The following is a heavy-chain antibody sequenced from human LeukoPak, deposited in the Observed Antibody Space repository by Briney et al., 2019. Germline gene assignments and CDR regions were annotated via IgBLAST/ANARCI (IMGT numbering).Heavy chain of an antibody. J-gene: IGHJ4*02. CDR1: GGSISSGDYY. D-gene: IGHD3-9*01. CDR2: IYYSGST. CDR3: ARILTGSFYFDY. Sequence: SETLSLTCTVSGGSISSGDYYWSWIRQPPGKGLEWIGYIYYSGSTYYNPSHKSRVTISVDTSKNQFSLKLSSVTAADTAVYYCARILTGSFYFDYWGQGTLVTVSS. V-gene: IGHV4-30-4*01.